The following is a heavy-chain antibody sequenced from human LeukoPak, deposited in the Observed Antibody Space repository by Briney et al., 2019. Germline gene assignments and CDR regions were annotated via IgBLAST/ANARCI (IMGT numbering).Heavy chain of an antibody. CDR1: GGSFSSNI. CDR2: IVPIFGKT. D-gene: IGHD2-2*01. J-gene: IGHJ5*02. Sequence: ASVKVSCKASGGSFSSNIIGWVRQAPGQGLEWMGGIVPIFGKTKYAQKFQGRVTITTDESSSTAYMELSSLRSDDTVIYYCARGWGIPAPISWFDPWGQGTLVTVSS. V-gene: IGHV1-69*05. CDR3: ARGWGIPAPISWFDP.